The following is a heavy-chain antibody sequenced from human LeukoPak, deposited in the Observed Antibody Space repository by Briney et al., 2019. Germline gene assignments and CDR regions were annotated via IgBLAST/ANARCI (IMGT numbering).Heavy chain of an antibody. J-gene: IGHJ5*02. CDR2: IRSKANSYAT. CDR3: TLLTIPWIQLWFPH. Sequence: PGGSLRLSCAASGFTFSGSAMHWVRQASGKGLEWVGRIRSKANSYATAYAASVKGRFTISRDDSKNTAYLQMNSLKTEDTAVYYCTLLTIPWIQLWFPHWGQGTLVTVSS. CDR1: GFTFSGSA. D-gene: IGHD5-18*01. V-gene: IGHV3-73*01.